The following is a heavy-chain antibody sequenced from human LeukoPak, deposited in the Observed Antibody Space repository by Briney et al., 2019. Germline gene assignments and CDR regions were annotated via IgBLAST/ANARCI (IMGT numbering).Heavy chain of an antibody. CDR3: AELGITMIGGV. J-gene: IGHJ6*04. CDR2: IKTDGSIT. CDR1: GFSLSVYW. V-gene: IGHV3-74*01. D-gene: IGHD3-10*02. Sequence: GGSLRLSCAASGFSLSVYWMHWVRQAPGKGPVWVSRIKTDGSITDYADSVKGRFTISRDNAKNTPYLQMNSLRAEDTAVYYCAELGITMIGGVWGKGTTVTISS.